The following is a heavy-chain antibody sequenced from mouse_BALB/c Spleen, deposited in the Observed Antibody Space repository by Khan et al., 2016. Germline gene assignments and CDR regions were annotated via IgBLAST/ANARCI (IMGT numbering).Heavy chain of an antibody. CDR1: GYSFTSYT. V-gene: IGHV1-4*01. D-gene: IGHD1-1*01. CDR3: ARYSTTVVAPLDY. CDR2: INPSSSYT. J-gene: IGHJ2*01. Sequence: QVQLQQSGAELARPGASMKMSCKASGYSFTSYTMHWVKQRPGQGLEWLGFINPSSSYTNYNQNFKDKATLTADKSSSTAYMQLSSLTSEDSAVYFCARYSTTVVAPLDYWGQGTTLTVSS.